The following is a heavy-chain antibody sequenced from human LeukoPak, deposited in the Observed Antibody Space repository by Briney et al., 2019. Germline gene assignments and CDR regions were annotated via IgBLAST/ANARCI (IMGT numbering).Heavy chain of an antibody. J-gene: IGHJ4*02. D-gene: IGHD5-12*01. CDR2: ISSSSYI. Sequence: GGSLRLSCAASGFTFSSYSMNWVRQAPGKGLEWASSISSSSYIYYADSVKGRFTISRDNAKNSLYLQMNSLRAEDTAVYYCARGGSGHGGYDPPVYWGQGTLVTVSS. CDR3: ARGGSGHGGYDPPVY. V-gene: IGHV3-21*01. CDR1: GFTFSSYS.